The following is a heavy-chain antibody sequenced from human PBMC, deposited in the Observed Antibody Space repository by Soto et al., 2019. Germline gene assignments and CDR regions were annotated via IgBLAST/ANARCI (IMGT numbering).Heavy chain of an antibody. Sequence: SETLSLTCAVSGVSISSTTWWSWVRQSPGKGLEWIGDIYHTGSASYNPSLRGRLTISLDKSKNHFSLTLRSMTAADTAIYYCPTPDPYLPKSNYYGLDVWGPGTTVTVSS. CDR2: IYHTGSA. J-gene: IGHJ6*02. CDR1: GVSISSTTW. CDR3: PTPDPYLPKSNYYGLDV. V-gene: IGHV4-4*02. D-gene: IGHD3-10*01.